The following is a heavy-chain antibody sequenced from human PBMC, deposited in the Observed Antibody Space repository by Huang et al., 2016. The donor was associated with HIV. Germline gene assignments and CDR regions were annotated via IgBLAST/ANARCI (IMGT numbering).Heavy chain of an antibody. CDR2: INWDGEVT. V-gene: IGHV3-43*01. Sequence: EVQLVESGGAVVQPGGSLRLTCAASGFSFDDYTMYWVRQGAGKGLEWVSIINWDGEVTKYADAVKGRFTISRGNSRNSLYLQMNSLTAEDTALYYCAKGAKTFYHYYYMDVWGKGTTVIVSS. J-gene: IGHJ6*03. CDR1: GFSFDDYT. CDR3: AKGAKTFYHYYYMDV.